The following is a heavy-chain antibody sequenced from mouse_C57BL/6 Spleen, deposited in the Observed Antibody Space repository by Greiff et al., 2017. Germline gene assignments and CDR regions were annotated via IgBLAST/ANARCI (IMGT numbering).Heavy chain of an antibody. V-gene: IGHV1-69*01. CDR2: IDPSDSYT. D-gene: IGHD1-1*01. Sequence: QVQLQQPGAELVMPGASVKLSCKASGYTFTSYWMHWVKQRPGQGLEWIGEIDPSDSYTNYNQKFKGKSTLTVDKSSRTAYMQLSSLTSEDSAVCYCARRYGSSYGAMDYWGQGTSVTVSS. CDR3: ARRYGSSYGAMDY. CDR1: GYTFTSYW. J-gene: IGHJ4*01.